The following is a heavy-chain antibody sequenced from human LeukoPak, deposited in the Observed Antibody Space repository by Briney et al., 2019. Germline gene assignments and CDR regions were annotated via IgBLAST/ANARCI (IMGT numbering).Heavy chain of an antibody. CDR3: ARDPSPVVSATNIGYFLH. CDR1: GFTFSSYA. J-gene: IGHJ1*01. D-gene: IGHD2-21*01. V-gene: IGHV3-64*04. Sequence: GGSLRLSCSASGFTFSSYAMHWVRQAPGKGLEYVSAISSNGGSTYYADSVKGRFTISRDNSKNTLYLQMSSLRAEDTAVYYCARDPSPVVSATNIGYFLHWGQGTLVTVSS. CDR2: ISSNGGST.